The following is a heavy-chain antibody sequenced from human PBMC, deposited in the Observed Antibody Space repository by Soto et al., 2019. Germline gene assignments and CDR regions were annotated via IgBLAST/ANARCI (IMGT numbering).Heavy chain of an antibody. V-gene: IGHV4-34*01. Sequence: QVQLQQWGAGLLKPSETLSLTCAVYGGSFSDDYWSWIRQPPGKGLEWIGEINHSGSTNYNPSLKSRVTISVDTSKNQFSLNLSSVTAADTAVYHCARGRGYSGYAPFDYWGQGTLVTVSS. D-gene: IGHD5-12*01. CDR1: GGSFSDDY. CDR2: INHSGST. J-gene: IGHJ4*02. CDR3: ARGRGYSGYAPFDY.